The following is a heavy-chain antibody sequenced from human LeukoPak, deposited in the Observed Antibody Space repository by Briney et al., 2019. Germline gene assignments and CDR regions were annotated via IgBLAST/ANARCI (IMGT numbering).Heavy chain of an antibody. CDR3: ARDLSATGRGYFDY. CDR2: ISSSSTYI. J-gene: IGHJ4*02. CDR1: GFTFSNDN. V-gene: IGHV3-21*01. D-gene: IGHD3-16*01. Sequence: GGALRLSRVASGFTFSNDNMNWVRQALGKGPEGVSSISSSSTYIYYADSVKGGFTISRDNARNSLYLQMNSLGAEDTALYYCARDLSATGRGYFDYWGQGTLVTVSS.